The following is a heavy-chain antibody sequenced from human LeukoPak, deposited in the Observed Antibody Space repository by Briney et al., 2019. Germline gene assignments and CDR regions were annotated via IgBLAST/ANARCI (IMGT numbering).Heavy chain of an antibody. Sequence: SETLSLTCTVSGGSISSYYWSWIRQPPGKGLEWIGYIYTSGGTNYNPSLKSRVTISVDTSKNQFSLKLSSVTAADTAVYYCVRQLSSSMFDPWGQGTLVTVSS. CDR2: IYTSGGT. CDR1: GGSISSYY. V-gene: IGHV4-4*09. D-gene: IGHD6-13*01. J-gene: IGHJ5*02. CDR3: VRQLSSSMFDP.